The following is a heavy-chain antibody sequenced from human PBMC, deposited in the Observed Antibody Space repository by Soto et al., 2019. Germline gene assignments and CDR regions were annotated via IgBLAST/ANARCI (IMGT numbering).Heavy chain of an antibody. CDR2: ISWNSGSI. D-gene: IGHD5-12*01. V-gene: IGHV3-9*01. CDR3: AKDSRRYSGSDSYYFNY. J-gene: IGHJ4*02. CDR1: GFTFDEYA. Sequence: PGGSLRLSCAASGFTFDEYAMHWVRQAPGKGLEWVSGISWNSGSIAYADAVKGRFTISRDNAKNSLYLQMNSLRAEDAALYYCAKDSRRYSGSDSYYFNYWGQGTLVTVSS.